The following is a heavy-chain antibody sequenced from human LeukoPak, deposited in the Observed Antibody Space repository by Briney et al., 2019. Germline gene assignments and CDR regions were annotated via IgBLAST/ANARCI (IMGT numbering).Heavy chain of an antibody. V-gene: IGHV3-30*18. J-gene: IGHJ6*04. CDR3: VKDRLGEAYGMDV. D-gene: IGHD3-10*01. Sequence: GGSLRLSCAASGFTFSSYGMHWVRQAPGKGLEWVAVISYDGSRKHYGDSVRGRFSISRDNSKNTLYLQMNSLRAEDTAVYYCVKDRLGEAYGMDVWGEGTTVTVSS. CDR1: GFTFSSYG. CDR2: ISYDGSRK.